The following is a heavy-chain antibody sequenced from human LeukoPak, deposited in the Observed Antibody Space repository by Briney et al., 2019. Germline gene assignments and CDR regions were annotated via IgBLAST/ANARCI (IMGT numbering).Heavy chain of an antibody. Sequence: SVKVSCTASGGTFSSYAISWVRQAPGQGLEWMGGIIRIFGTANYAQKFQGRVTITADESTSAAYMELSSLRSEDTAVYYCARDLDIVGGGMDVWGQGTTVTISS. CDR2: IIRIFGTA. CDR1: GGTFSSYA. CDR3: ARDLDIVGGGMDV. J-gene: IGHJ6*02. D-gene: IGHD5-12*01. V-gene: IGHV1-69*01.